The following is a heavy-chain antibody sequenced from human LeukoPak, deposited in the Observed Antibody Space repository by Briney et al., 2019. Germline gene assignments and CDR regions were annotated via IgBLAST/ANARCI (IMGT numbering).Heavy chain of an antibody. J-gene: IGHJ6*02. CDR1: GYTFTSYD. Sequence: ASVKLSCKASGYTFTSYDINWVRQATGQGLEWMGWMNPNSGNTGYAQKFQGRVTMTRTTSISTAYMELSSLRSEDTAVYYCARGALLWFGELLYRGGYYYYGMDVWGQGTTVTVSS. CDR2: MNPNSGNT. V-gene: IGHV1-8*01. D-gene: IGHD3-10*01. CDR3: ARGALLWFGELLYRGGYYYYGMDV.